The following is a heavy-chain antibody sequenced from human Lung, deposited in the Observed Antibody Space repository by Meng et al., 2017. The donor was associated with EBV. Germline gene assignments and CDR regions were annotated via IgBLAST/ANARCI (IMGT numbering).Heavy chain of an antibody. J-gene: IGHJ4*02. D-gene: IGHD4-17*01. CDR3: TTLYGDSIS. CDR2: IYHSGRT. V-gene: IGHV4-4*02. CDR1: GGSIRKDQG. Sequence: GQARGWGPGGGKLSVNLSLPWDVSGGSIRKDQGWSWVRQAPGKGLEWIGEIYHSGRTNYNPSVKSRVSMSVGKSQNHFSLRLSSVTAADTAVYYCTTLYGDSISWGQGTLVTVSS.